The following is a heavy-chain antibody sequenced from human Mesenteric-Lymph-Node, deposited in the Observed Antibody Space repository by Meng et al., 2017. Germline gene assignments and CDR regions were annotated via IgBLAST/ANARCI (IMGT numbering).Heavy chain of an antibody. CDR2: IVPLFGRA. CDR1: GGIFSSFA. CDR3: ARGIYDYVWGSYRYAFDI. J-gene: IGHJ3*02. D-gene: IGHD3-16*02. Sequence: SVKVSCKASGGIFSSFAISWVRQAPGQGLEWMGGIVPLFGRANYAQKFQGRVTITADESTSTVYMELSSLRSEDTAVYYCARGIYDYVWGSYRYAFDIWGQGTMVTVSS. V-gene: IGHV1-69*13.